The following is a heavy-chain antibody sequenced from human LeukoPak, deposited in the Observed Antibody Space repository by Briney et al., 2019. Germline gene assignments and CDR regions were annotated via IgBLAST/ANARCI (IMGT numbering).Heavy chain of an antibody. CDR2: INPTSGDT. V-gene: IGHV1-2*02. D-gene: IGHD6-25*01. CDR3: ARDLSGDYVGY. J-gene: IGHJ4*02. CDR1: GYTFTGYY. Sequence: GASVKVSCKTSGYTFTGYYMHWVRQAPGQGLVWLGWINPTSGDTNFEQKFQGRVTMTRDTSITTAYMELSRLRTDDTAVEYCARDLSGDYVGYWGQGTLVTVSS.